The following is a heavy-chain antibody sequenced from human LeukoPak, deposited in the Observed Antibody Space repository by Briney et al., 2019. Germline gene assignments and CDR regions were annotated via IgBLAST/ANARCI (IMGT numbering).Heavy chain of an antibody. V-gene: IGHV4-38-2*02. Sequence: KPSETLSLTCTVSGFSISSGYYWAWIRQPPGKGLEWIGSIHHSGNTYYNPSLKSRVIISVDTSKNQFSLKLSSVTAADTAVYHCARHMPYYYDSSGYYYYSDYWGQGTLVTVSS. CDR1: GFSISSGYY. CDR2: IHHSGNT. CDR3: ARHMPYYYDSSGYYYYSDY. D-gene: IGHD3-22*01. J-gene: IGHJ4*02.